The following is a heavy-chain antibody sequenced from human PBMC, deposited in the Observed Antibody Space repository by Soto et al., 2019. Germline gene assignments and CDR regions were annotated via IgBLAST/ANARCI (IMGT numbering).Heavy chain of an antibody. CDR2: IYYSGSA. Sequence: PSETLSLTCTVSGGSIGSSSYYWGWIRQPPGKGLEWIGSIYYSGSAYYNPSLKSRVTISVDTSKNQFSLKLSSVTAADTAVYYCASAGELGIAVAGTGYYYGMDVWGQGTTVTVSS. J-gene: IGHJ6*02. CDR1: GGSIGSSSYY. D-gene: IGHD6-19*01. V-gene: IGHV4-39*01. CDR3: ASAGELGIAVAGTGYYYGMDV.